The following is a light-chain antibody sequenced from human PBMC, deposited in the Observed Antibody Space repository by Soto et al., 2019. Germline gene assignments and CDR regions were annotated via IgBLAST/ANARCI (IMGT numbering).Light chain of an antibody. CDR3: QQAYSFPLT. CDR2: GAS. V-gene: IGKV1-12*01. CDR1: QGLGVW. Sequence: DIQMTQSPSSVSASVGDRVTITCRASQGLGVWLGWYQQKPGRAPQLLIFGASGLQTEVPSGFSGSGSGTDFTLTISSLQPEDFATYYCQQAYSFPLTFGGGTKVDNK. J-gene: IGKJ4*01.